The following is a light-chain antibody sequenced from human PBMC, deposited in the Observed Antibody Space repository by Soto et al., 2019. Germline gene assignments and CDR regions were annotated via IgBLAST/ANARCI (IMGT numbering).Light chain of an antibody. J-gene: IGKJ5*01. V-gene: IGKV3-20*01. CDR2: GAS. Sequence: EIVLTQSPGTLSLSPGERATLSCRASQSVSNNYLAWYQQKPGQAPRLLIYGASSRATGIPDRFSGSGSGTDFTLTISRLEPEDFAVYYCQQYGSSSTFGQGTRREIK. CDR3: QQYGSSST. CDR1: QSVSNNY.